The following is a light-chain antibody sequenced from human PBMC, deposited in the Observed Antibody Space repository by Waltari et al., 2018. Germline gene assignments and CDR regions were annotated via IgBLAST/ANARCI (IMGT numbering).Light chain of an antibody. J-gene: IGKJ1*01. CDR2: RAS. CDR3: QQHGTLPAT. Sequence: EMVLTQSPGTASLSQGERVTLSCRASQSVGSSSLAWYQQKPGQAPRLVIYRASRRATGIPDRFSGSGSGTDFSLTISRLEPEDFAVYYCQQHGTLPATFGQGTKVEIK. V-gene: IGKV3-20*01. CDR1: QSVGSSS.